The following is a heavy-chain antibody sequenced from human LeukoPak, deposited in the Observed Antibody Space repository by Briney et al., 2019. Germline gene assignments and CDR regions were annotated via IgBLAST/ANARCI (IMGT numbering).Heavy chain of an antibody. CDR3: ARALWFGELLDYYYYYMDV. Sequence: ASVKVSCKASGYTFTSYGISWVRQAPGQGLEWMGWISAYNGNTNYAQKLQGRVTMTTDTSTSTAYMELRSLRSDDTAVYYCARALWFGELLDYYYYYMDVWGKGTTVTVSS. D-gene: IGHD3-10*01. J-gene: IGHJ6*03. CDR1: GYTFTSYG. V-gene: IGHV1-18*01. CDR2: ISAYNGNT.